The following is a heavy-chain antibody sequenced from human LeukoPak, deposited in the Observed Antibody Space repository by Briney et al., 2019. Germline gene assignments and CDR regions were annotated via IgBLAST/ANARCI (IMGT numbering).Heavy chain of an antibody. CDR1: GGSISSSSYY. CDR3: ARVRGDYDILTGTQ. J-gene: IGHJ4*02. Sequence: SETLSLTCTVSGGSISSSSYYWGWIRPPPGKGLEWIGRIYYSGSTYYNPSLKSRVTISVDTSKNQFSLKLSSVTAADTAVYYCARVRGDYDILTGTQWGQGTLVTVSS. CDR2: IYYSGST. V-gene: IGHV4-39*07. D-gene: IGHD3-9*01.